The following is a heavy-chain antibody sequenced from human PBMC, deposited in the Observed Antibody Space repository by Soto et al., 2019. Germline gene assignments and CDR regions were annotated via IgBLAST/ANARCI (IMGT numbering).Heavy chain of an antibody. D-gene: IGHD6-13*01. CDR1: GFTFSSYA. J-gene: IGHJ4*02. V-gene: IGHV3-23*01. Sequence: GGSLRLSCAASGFTFSSYAMSWVRQAPGKGLEWVSAISGSGGSTYYADSVKGRFTISRDNSKNTLYLQMNSLRAEDTAVYYCAKDPAPQREQQLVLYYFDYWGQGTLVTVSS. CDR3: AKDPAPQREQQLVLYYFDY. CDR2: ISGSGGST.